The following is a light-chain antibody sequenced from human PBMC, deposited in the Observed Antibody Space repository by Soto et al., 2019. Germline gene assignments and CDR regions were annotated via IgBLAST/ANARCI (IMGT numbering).Light chain of an antibody. Sequence: QSVLTQPASVSWSPGQSITISCTGTSSDVGGYNCVSWYQQHPGKAPKLMIYDVSNRPSGVSNRFSGSKSGNTASLTISGLQAEDEADYYCSSYTSSSTYVFGTGTKVTVL. CDR2: DVS. J-gene: IGLJ1*01. V-gene: IGLV2-14*01. CDR1: SSDVGGYNC. CDR3: SSYTSSSTYV.